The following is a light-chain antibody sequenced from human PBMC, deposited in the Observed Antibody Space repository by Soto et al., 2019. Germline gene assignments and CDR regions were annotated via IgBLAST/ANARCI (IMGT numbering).Light chain of an antibody. Sequence: QSVLTQPPSASGTHGQRVTISCSGRSSNIGSNSVNWYQHLPGTAPKLLIYSDDRRPSGVPDRFSGSRSGTSASLAISGLQSEDEAEYHCAAWDDSVNAPVFGGGTKFTVL. J-gene: IGLJ3*02. V-gene: IGLV1-44*01. CDR1: SSNIGSNS. CDR2: SDD. CDR3: AAWDDSVNAPV.